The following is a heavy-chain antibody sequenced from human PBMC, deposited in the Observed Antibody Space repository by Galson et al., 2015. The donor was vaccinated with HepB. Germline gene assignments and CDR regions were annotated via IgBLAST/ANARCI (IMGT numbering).Heavy chain of an antibody. CDR3: TRPGKRLRFLEWLGDPDAFDI. Sequence: SLRLSCAASGFTFSGSAMHWVRQASGKGLEWVGRIRSKANSYATAYAASVKGRFTISRDDSKNTAYLQMNSLKTEDTAVYYCTRPGKRLRFLEWLGDPDAFDIWGQGTMVTVSS. J-gene: IGHJ3*02. V-gene: IGHV3-73*01. D-gene: IGHD3-3*01. CDR2: IRSKANSYAT. CDR1: GFTFSGSA.